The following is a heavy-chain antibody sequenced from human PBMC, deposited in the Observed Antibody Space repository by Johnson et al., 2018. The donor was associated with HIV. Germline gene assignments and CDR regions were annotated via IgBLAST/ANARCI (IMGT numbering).Heavy chain of an antibody. J-gene: IGHJ3*02. CDR1: GFTVSSYY. Sequence: EVQLVESGGGLMQPGGSLRLSCEASGFTVSSYYMTWVRQAPGKGLEWVSVIYSDGTTDYSDSVKGRFIISRDNSKNTLYLQMNSLKTEDTAVYYCSVDAFDIWGQGTMVTVSS. V-gene: IGHV3-53*01. CDR3: SVDAFDI. CDR2: IYSDGTT.